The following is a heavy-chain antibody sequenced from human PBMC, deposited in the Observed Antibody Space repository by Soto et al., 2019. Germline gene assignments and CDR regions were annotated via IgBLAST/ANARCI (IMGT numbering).Heavy chain of an antibody. Sequence: SETLSLTCTVSGGSISGYYWSWIRQPPGKRLEWIGYIDYCGSTYYNPSLKSRVTISVDGSKNQFSLKVSSVTAADTAVYYCAREDYGDYGGYFDYWGQGTLVTVSS. V-gene: IGHV4-59*12. CDR3: AREDYGDYGGYFDY. D-gene: IGHD4-17*01. J-gene: IGHJ4*02. CDR2: IDYCGST. CDR1: GGSISGYY.